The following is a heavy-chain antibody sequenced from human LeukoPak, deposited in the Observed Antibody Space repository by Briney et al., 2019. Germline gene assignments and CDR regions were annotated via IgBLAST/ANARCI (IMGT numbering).Heavy chain of an antibody. CDR2: IIPIFGTA. D-gene: IGHD3-22*01. CDR3: ALGDSSGYYYPEDY. CDR1: GGTFSSYA. J-gene: IGHJ4*02. Sequence: GASVKVSCKASGGTFSSYAISWVRQAPGQGLEWMGGIIPIFGTANYAQKFQGRVTITTDESTSTAYMELSSLRSEDTAVYYCALGDSSGYYYPEDYWGQGTLVTVSS. V-gene: IGHV1-69*05.